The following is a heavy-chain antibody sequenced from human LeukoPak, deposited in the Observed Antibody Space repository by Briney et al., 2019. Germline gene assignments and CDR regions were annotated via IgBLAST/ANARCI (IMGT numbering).Heavy chain of an antibody. D-gene: IGHD3-22*01. CDR1: GFTFSAYV. CDR3: AKDIQYDSSGYYDAFDI. V-gene: IGHV3-74*01. J-gene: IGHJ3*02. CDR2: VNTDGTTA. Sequence: GGSLRLSCAATGFTFSAYVMSWVRQSPGEGLVWLSLVNTDGTTAASADSVRGRFTISRDNAKNSPYLQMNSLRAEDTALYYCAKDIQYDSSGYYDAFDIWGQGTMVTVSS.